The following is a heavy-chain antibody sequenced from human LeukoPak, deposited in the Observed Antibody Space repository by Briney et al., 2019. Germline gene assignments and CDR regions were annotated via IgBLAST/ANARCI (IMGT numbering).Heavy chain of an antibody. V-gene: IGHV4-34*01. CDR3: ARGRQDVTMIVVVMTAVSYYLDV. CDR1: GGSFSGYY. CDR2: MNPSGST. D-gene: IGHD3-22*01. J-gene: IGHJ6*03. Sequence: SETLSLTCAVYGGSFSGYYWTWIRQTPEKGLEWIGEMNPSGSTNYNPSLKSRVTISVDTSKNQFSLELSSVTAADTAVYYCARGRQDVTMIVVVMTAVSYYLDVWGKGATVTVS.